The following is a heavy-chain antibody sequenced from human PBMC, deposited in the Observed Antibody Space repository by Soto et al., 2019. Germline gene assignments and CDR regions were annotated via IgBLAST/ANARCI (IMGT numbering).Heavy chain of an antibody. V-gene: IGHV3-23*01. D-gene: IGHD1-26*01. Sequence: GGSLRLSCAASGFRFSSYAMSWVRQAPGKGLEWVSGISGSGASTYYAESVKGRFTISRDDSKNTLYLQMNSLRAEDTAVYYCAKDVSGPGFQNHFDHWGQGTPVTVSS. CDR2: ISGSGAST. J-gene: IGHJ4*02. CDR3: AKDVSGPGFQNHFDH. CDR1: GFRFSSYA.